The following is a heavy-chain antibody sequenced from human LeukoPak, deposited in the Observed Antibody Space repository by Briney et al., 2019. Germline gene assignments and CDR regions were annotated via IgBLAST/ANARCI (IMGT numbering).Heavy chain of an antibody. J-gene: IGHJ6*04. Sequence: PGGSLRLSCAASGFTFDDYGMSWIRQPPGKGLGWIGEINHSGSTNYNPSLKSRVTISVDTSKNQFSLKLSSVTAADTAVYYCARLPARYCSSTSCSPRDVWGKGTTVTISS. CDR2: INHSGST. CDR3: ARLPARYCSSTSCSPRDV. D-gene: IGHD2-2*01. CDR1: GFTFDDYG. V-gene: IGHV4-34*01.